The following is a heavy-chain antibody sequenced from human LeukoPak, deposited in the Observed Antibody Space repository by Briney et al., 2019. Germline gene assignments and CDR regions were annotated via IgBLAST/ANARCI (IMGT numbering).Heavy chain of an antibody. D-gene: IGHD5-18*01. Sequence: ASVKVSCRASGYTFTGYYMHWVRQAPGQGLEWMGWINPNGGGTNYAQKFQGWVTMTRDTSISTAYMELSRLRSDDTAVYYCARDGANTAMDFYYYYYGMDVWGQGTTVTVSS. CDR2: INPNGGGT. CDR1: GYTFTGYY. CDR3: ARDGANTAMDFYYYYYGMDV. J-gene: IGHJ6*02. V-gene: IGHV1-2*04.